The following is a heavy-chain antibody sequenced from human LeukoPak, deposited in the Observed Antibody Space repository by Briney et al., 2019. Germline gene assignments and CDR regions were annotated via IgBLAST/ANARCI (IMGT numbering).Heavy chain of an antibody. D-gene: IGHD2-2*01. CDR1: GFTFSSYS. V-gene: IGHV3-48*01. Sequence: GGSLRLSCAASGFTFSSYSMNWVRQAPGKGLEWVSYISISSSTIYYADSVKGRFTISRDNAKNSLYLQMNSLRAEDTAVYYCARGNIGYCGSTSCYEGDYWGQGTLVTVSS. J-gene: IGHJ4*02. CDR3: ARGNIGYCGSTSCYEGDY. CDR2: ISISSSTI.